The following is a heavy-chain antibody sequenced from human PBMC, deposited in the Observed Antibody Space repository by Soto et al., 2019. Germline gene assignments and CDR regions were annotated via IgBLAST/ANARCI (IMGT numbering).Heavy chain of an antibody. J-gene: IGHJ6*02. CDR1: GESFSGYY. CDR2: INHSGST. CDR3: ARVKRFYYGMDV. V-gene: IGHV4-34*01. D-gene: IGHD3-3*01. Sequence: SETLSLTCAVYGESFSGYYWSWIRQPPGKGLEWIGEINHSGSTNYNPSLKSRVTISVDTSKNQFSLKLSSVTAADTAVYYCARVKRFYYGMDVWGQGTTVTVSS.